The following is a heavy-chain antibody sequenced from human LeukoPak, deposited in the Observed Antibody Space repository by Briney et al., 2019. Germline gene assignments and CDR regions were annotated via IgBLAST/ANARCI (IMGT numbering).Heavy chain of an antibody. J-gene: IGHJ4*02. D-gene: IGHD3-16*01. Sequence: GSLRLSCAASGFTFSTYAMSWVRQAPGKGLEWVSYTSSSGRTTSYTDSVKGRFTISRDNAKNSLYLHMNSLRAEDTAVYYCARGPSGANTLWMDYWGQGTLVTVSS. V-gene: IGHV3-48*04. CDR1: GFTFSTYA. CDR3: ARGPSGANTLWMDY. CDR2: TSSSGRTT.